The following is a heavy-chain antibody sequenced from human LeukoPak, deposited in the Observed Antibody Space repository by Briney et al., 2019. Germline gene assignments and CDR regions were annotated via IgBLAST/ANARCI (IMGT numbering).Heavy chain of an antibody. CDR2: ISGSGTNT. J-gene: IGHJ3*02. V-gene: IGHV3-23*01. Sequence: GGSLRLSCAASGFTFNRYGMNWVRQAPGKGLQWVSGISGSGTNTYYADSVKGRFTISRDNSNNTLYLQMNSLRAEDTAVYFYAYRDAFDIWGLGTMVTVSS. D-gene: IGHD4-11*01. CDR1: GFTFNRYG. CDR3: AYRDAFDI.